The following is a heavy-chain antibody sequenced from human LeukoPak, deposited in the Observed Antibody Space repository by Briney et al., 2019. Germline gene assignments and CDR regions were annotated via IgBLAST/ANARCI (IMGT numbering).Heavy chain of an antibody. Sequence: PSETLSLTCTVSGGSISSYYWSWIRQPPGKGPEWIGYIYYSGSTYYNPSLKSRVTISVDTSKNQFSLKLSSVTAADTAVYYCARGYDSGDGMDVWGKGTTVTVFS. V-gene: IGHV4-59*01. J-gene: IGHJ6*04. D-gene: IGHD5-12*01. CDR1: GGSISSYY. CDR3: ARGYDSGDGMDV. CDR2: IYYSGST.